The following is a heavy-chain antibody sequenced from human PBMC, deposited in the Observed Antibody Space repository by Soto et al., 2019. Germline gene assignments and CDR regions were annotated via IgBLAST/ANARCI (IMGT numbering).Heavy chain of an antibody. CDR3: ANLAGGWYEAFGI. Sequence: WGSLRLSCAASGFTFSSYAMTWVRQAPGKGLEWVSSISGSGGSTYYADSVKGRFTMSRDNSKNTLDLQINSLRAEDTAVYYCANLAGGWYEAFGIWGQGTMVTV. V-gene: IGHV3-23*01. CDR1: GFTFSSYA. D-gene: IGHD6-19*01. J-gene: IGHJ3*02. CDR2: ISGSGGST.